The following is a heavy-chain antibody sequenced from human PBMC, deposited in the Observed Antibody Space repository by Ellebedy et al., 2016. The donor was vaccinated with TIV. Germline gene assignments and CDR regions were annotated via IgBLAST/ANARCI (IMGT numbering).Heavy chain of an antibody. CDR1: GGSLTNHF. CDR2: IYYSGTT. CDR3: ARVAITAAVGGVLFDL. D-gene: IGHD6-13*01. J-gene: IGHJ2*01. Sequence: MPSETLSLTCTVSGGSLTNHFWSWIRQPPGKGLEWIASIYYSGTTNYNPSLKSRVTISVDTSKNQISLTLMSSVSAADTAVYYCARVAITAAVGGVLFDLWGRGTLVTVSS. V-gene: IGHV4-59*11.